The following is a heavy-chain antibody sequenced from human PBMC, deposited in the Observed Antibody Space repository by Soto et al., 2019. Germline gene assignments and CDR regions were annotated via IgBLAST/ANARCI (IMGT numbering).Heavy chain of an antibody. D-gene: IGHD3-22*01. V-gene: IGHV3-48*01. Sequence: GGSLRLSCAASGFTFSTYSMNWLRQAPGKGLEWVSYISSSSSTIFYTDSVKGRFTVSRDNAKNSLYLQMNSLRAEDTAVYYCERPTYYYDSSGPPAYWGQGTLVTVSS. CDR1: GFTFSTYS. CDR3: ERPTYYYDSSGPPAY. J-gene: IGHJ4*02. CDR2: ISSSSSTI.